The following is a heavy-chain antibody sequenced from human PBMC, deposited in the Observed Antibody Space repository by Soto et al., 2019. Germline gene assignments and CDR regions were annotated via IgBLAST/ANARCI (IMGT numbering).Heavy chain of an antibody. V-gene: IGHV4-34*01. D-gene: IGHD6-13*01. J-gene: IGHJ4*02. CDR3: ARGSLAAASDAADRYPFFFDY. CDR1: GGSFSGYY. CDR2: INHSGST. Sequence: PSETLSLTCAVYGGSFSGYYWSWIRQPPGKGLEWIGEINHSGSTNYNPSLKSRVTISVDTSKNQFSLKLSSVTAADTAVYYCARGSLAAASDAADRYPFFFDYWGQGTLVTVSS.